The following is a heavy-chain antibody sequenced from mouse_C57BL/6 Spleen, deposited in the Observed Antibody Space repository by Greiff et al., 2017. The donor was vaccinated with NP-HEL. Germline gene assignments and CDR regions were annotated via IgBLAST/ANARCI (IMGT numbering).Heavy chain of an antibody. V-gene: IGHV1-55*01. CDR3: ARSLITTPWFAY. Sequence: QVQLQQPGAELVKPGASVKMSCKASGYTFTSYWITWVKQRPGQGLEWIGDIYPGSGSTNYNEKFKSKATLTVDTSSSTAYMQLSSLTSEDSAVYYCARSLITTPWFAYWGQGTLVTVSA. CDR1: GYTFTSYW. D-gene: IGHD1-1*01. J-gene: IGHJ3*01. CDR2: IYPGSGST.